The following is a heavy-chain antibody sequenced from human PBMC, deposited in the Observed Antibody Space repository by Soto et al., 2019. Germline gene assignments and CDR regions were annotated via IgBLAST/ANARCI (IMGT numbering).Heavy chain of an antibody. CDR1: GHTFGSRA. D-gene: IGHD3-10*01. CDR3: ARVSTESSPGIQIFDF. J-gene: IGHJ5*01. CDR2: ITDNGGDA. V-gene: IGHV3-23*01. Sequence: GGAPGLFCGASGHTFGSRAMSWVRQAPGEGLQWVATITDNGGDAKYADSVRGRFVISRDNSKKTLYLQMTSLTAEDSAMYFCARVSTESSPGIQIFDFYGQGPLVPIS.